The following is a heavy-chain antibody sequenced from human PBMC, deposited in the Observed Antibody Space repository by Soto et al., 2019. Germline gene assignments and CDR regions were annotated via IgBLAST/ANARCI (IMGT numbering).Heavy chain of an antibody. J-gene: IGHJ5*02. CDR1: GFTFDDSA. D-gene: IGHD6-19*01. CDR2: ITWSSDTI. CDR3: VKDVRIAVSGQFDL. Sequence: EVQLVESGGGLVQPGRSLRLSCAASGFTFDDSALHWVRQLPGKGLEWVSGITWSSDTIAYADSVRGRFTISRDNAKNSLYLQLNSLTPEDTAFYYCVKDVRIAVSGQFDLWGQGTLVTVSS. V-gene: IGHV3-9*01.